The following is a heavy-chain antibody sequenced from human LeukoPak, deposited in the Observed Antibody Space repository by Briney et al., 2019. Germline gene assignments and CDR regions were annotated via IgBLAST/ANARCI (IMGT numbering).Heavy chain of an antibody. J-gene: IGHJ4*02. CDR1: GFTFSSYA. D-gene: IGHD6-13*01. Sequence: PGGSLRLSCAASGFTFSSYAMSWVRQAPGKGLEWVSAISGSGGSTYYADSVKGRFTISRDNSKNTLYLQMNSLRAEDTAVYYCAKAIHSKFVKAPRQQPSGDWGQGTLVTVSS. V-gene: IGHV3-23*01. CDR2: ISGSGGST. CDR3: AKAIHSKFVKAPRQQPSGD.